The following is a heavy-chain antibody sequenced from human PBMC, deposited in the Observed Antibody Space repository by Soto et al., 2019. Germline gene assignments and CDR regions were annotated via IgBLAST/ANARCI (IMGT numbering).Heavy chain of an antibody. V-gene: IGHV3-23*01. J-gene: IGHJ4*01. CDR2: LSGSGSGS. D-gene: IGHD3-22*01. Sequence: DVQLLESGGALVQLGGSLRLSCAASGFTFSRYAMNWVRQAPGKGLEWVSTLSGSGSGSYYPDSLRGRFTISIDNSKNTLYLQMNNLRAEDTAVYYCAKAPISLDGSGYYFASFDYWGHGTRVTVSS. CDR3: AKAPISLDGSGYYFASFDY. CDR1: GFTFSRYA.